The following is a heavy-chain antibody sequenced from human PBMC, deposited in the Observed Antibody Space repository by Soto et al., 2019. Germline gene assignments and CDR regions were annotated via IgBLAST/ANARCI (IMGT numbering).Heavy chain of an antibody. CDR2: MYPGDSDT. CDR3: ARLPRDCNKPTCYYAHX. Sequence: HGEALKISWRGSGYDFNTNWFGWVRQLPGKGVELVGIMYPGDSDTSYNQSLQGHVTLSADVNVSTAFLQWRSLKASDTGMYFCARLPRDCNKPTCYYAHXWGHGTQVTVSX. J-gene: IGHJ5*02. CDR1: GYDFNTNW. V-gene: IGHV5-51*01. D-gene: IGHD2-2*01.